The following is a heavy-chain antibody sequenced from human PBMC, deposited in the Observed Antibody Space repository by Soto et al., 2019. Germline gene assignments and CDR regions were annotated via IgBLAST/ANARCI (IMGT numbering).Heavy chain of an antibody. J-gene: IGHJ6*02. CDR1: GYSFTSYW. V-gene: IGHV5-10-1*01. D-gene: IGHD2-2*01. CDR3: ARQSRVVVVPAIYYYGMDV. CDR2: IDPSDSYT. Sequence: PGESLKLSCKGSGYSFTSYWISWVRQMPGKGLEWMGRIDPSDSYTNYSPSFQGHVTISADKSISTAYLQWSSLKASDTAMYYWARQSRVVVVPAIYYYGMDVWGQGTTVTVSS.